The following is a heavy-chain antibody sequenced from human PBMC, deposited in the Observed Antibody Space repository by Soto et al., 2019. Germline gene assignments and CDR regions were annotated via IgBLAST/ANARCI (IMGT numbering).Heavy chain of an antibody. CDR1: GYSFITYA. Sequence: ASVKVSCKASGYSFITYAMHWVRQAPGQRLEWMGWINVGNGNTKYSQKFQGRVMITADESTSTAYMELSSLRSEDTAVYYCARVVTAIHSWGQGTLVTVSS. V-gene: IGHV1-3*01. CDR2: INVGNGNT. CDR3: ARVVTAIHS. J-gene: IGHJ5*02. D-gene: IGHD2-21*02.